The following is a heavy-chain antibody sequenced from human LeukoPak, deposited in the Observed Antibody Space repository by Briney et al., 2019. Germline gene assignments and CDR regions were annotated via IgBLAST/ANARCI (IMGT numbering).Heavy chain of an antibody. D-gene: IGHD1-26*01. J-gene: IGHJ4*02. CDR3: ARGWYSGSYNTDY. Sequence: GGSLRLSCAASGFTLTDDYMTWFRQAPGKGLEWVSYINSDSSNKYYADSVKGRFTISRDNAKNSLYLQMNSLRAEDTAVYYCARGWYSGSYNTDYWGQGTLVTVSS. CDR2: INSDSSNK. V-gene: IGHV3-11*04. CDR1: GFTLTDDY.